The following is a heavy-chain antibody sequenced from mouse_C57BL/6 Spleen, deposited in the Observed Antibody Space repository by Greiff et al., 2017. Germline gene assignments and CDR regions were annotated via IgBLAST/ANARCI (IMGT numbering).Heavy chain of an antibody. CDR1: GYAFSSSW. J-gene: IGHJ3*01. CDR2: IYPGDGDT. Sequence: VQLQQSGPELVKPGASVKISCKASGYAFSSSWMNWVKQRPGKGLEWIGRIYPGDGDTNYNGKFKGKATLTADKSSSTAYMQLSSLTSEDSAVYCCAGGFSFAYWGQGTLVTVSA. V-gene: IGHV1-82*01. CDR3: AGGFSFAY.